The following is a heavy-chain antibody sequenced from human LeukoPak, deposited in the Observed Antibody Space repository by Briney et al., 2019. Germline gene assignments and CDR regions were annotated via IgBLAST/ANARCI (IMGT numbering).Heavy chain of an antibody. J-gene: IGHJ3*02. D-gene: IGHD2-15*01. CDR1: GFTVSSNY. CDR3: AREKVVAATVGGAFDI. CDR2: IYSGGTT. Sequence: QAGGSLRLSCAASGFTVSSNYMSWVRQAPGTGLEWVSLIYSGGTTYYADSVKGRFTISRDSSKNTLYLQMNNLRAEDTAVYYCAREKVVAATVGGAFDIWGQGTMVTVS. V-gene: IGHV3-53*01.